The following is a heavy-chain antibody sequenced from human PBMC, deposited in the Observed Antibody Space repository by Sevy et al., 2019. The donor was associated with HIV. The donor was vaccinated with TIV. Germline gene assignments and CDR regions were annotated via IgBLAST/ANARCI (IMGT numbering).Heavy chain of an antibody. D-gene: IGHD3-10*01. V-gene: IGHV3-11*01. CDR1: GFTFSDYY. CDR2: ISSSGSNI. CDR3: ARDLHRGLSGSTSVY. Sequence: GGSLRLSCAASGFTFSDYYMSWIRQAPGKGLEWVSYISSSGSNIYYADSVKGRFIVSRDNAKNSMYLQMNSLRAEDTALYYSARDLHRGLSGSTSVYWGQGTLVTISS. J-gene: IGHJ4*02.